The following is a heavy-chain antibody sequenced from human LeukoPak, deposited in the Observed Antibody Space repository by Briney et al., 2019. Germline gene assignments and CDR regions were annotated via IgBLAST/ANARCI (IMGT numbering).Heavy chain of an antibody. CDR2: ISDSGGTT. CDR3: ASWPVGWYGEDS. V-gene: IGHV3-23*01. CDR1: GFTFSNYA. D-gene: IGHD6-19*01. J-gene: IGHJ4*02. Sequence: PGGSLRLSCAAAGFTFSNYAMNWVRQAPGKGLEWVSAISDSGGTTYYADSVKGRFTISRDNSKNTLYLQMNSLRAEDTAVYYCASWPVGWYGEDSWGQGTLVTVSS.